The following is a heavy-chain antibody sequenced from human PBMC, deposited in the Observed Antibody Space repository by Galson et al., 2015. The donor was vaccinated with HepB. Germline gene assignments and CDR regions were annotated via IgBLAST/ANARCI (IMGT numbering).Heavy chain of an antibody. CDR3: ARDHPQPISGSYWFDP. CDR1: GFTFSSHW. J-gene: IGHJ5*02. V-gene: IGHV3-74*01. D-gene: IGHD1-26*01. Sequence: SLRLSCAASGFTFSSHWMHWVRQAPGKGLVWVSRINSDGSSTSYADSVKGRFTISRDNAKNTLYVQMNSLRGEDTAVYYCARDHPQPISGSYWFDPWGQGTLVTVSS. CDR2: INSDGSST.